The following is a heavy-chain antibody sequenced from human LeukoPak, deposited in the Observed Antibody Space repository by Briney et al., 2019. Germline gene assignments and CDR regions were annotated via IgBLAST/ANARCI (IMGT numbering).Heavy chain of an antibody. V-gene: IGHV3-66*04. J-gene: IGHJ4*02. CDR1: GFTISSNF. D-gene: IGHD4-23*01. Sequence: GGSLRLSCAASGFTISSNFISWVRQAPGKGLEWVSIIYSGGGTYYADSVKGRFTISRDNSKNTLYLQMSSLRAEDTAVYYCARRAGGYSHPYDYWGQGVLVTVSS. CDR2: IYSGGGT. CDR3: ARRAGGYSHPYDY.